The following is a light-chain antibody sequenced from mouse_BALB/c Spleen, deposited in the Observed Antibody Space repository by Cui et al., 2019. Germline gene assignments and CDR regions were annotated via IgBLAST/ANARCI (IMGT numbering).Light chain of an antibody. J-gene: IGKJ5*01. V-gene: IGKV6-15*01. Sequence: DIVMTQSQKFMSTSVGDRVSVTCKARPHVATNVAWYQQKPGQSPKALIYSASYRYSGVPDRFTGSGSGTDFTLTISNVQSEDLAEYFCQQYNSYPLTFGAGTKLELK. CDR3: QQYNSYPLT. CDR1: PHVATN. CDR2: SAS.